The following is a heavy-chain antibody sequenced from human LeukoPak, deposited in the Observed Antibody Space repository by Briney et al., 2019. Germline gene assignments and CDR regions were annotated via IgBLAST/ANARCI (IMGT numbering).Heavy chain of an antibody. CDR2: INPNSGGT. Sequence: ASVKVSCKASGYTFTGYYMHWVRQAPGQGLEWMGRINPNSGGTNYAQKFQGRVTMTRDTSISTAYMELSRLRSDDTAVYDCARDRGQLWLCDWAQATLVTLSS. CDR3: ARDRGQLWLCD. J-gene: IGHJ4*02. CDR1: GYTFTGYY. V-gene: IGHV1-2*06. D-gene: IGHD5-18*01.